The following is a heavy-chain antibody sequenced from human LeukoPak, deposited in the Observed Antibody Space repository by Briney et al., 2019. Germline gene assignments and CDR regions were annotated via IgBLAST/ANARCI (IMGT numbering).Heavy chain of an antibody. V-gene: IGHV3-30*02. D-gene: IGHD7-27*01. J-gene: IGHJ4*02. CDR2: IRYDGSNK. Sequence: GGSLRLSCAASGFTFSSYGMHWVRQAPGKGLEWVAFIRYDGSNKYYADSVKGRFSISRDNSKNTQWLQMNSVRDEDTGLYYCAKDANWALQYWGQGALVTVSS. CDR3: AKDANWALQY. CDR1: GFTFSSYG.